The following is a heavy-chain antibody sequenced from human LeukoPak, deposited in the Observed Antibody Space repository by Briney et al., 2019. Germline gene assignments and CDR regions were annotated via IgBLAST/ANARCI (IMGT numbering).Heavy chain of an antibody. V-gene: IGHV3-48*01. CDR3: ARDRVGTKGDY. J-gene: IGHJ4*02. CDR2: ISAEGATI. D-gene: IGHD1-26*01. CDR1: RFNFRTYS. Sequence: PGGSLRLSCEVSRFNFRTYSMDWVRQAPGKGLQWVSYISAEGATIYYAEDVRGRFTISRDDAKNSLYLDMSNLRVDDTAVYYCARDRVGTKGDYWGQGTLVTVS.